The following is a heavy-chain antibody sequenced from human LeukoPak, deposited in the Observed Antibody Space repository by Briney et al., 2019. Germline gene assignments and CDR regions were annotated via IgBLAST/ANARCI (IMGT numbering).Heavy chain of an antibody. D-gene: IGHD6-6*01. Sequence: GGSLRLSCAASGFTFSSYAMSWVRQAPGKGLEWVSATSGSGGSTYYADSAKGRFTISRDNSKNTVYLQMNSLRAEDTAVYYCAKARYSSSWWVVDYWGQGTLVTVSS. V-gene: IGHV3-23*01. CDR2: TSGSGGST. CDR1: GFTFSSYA. J-gene: IGHJ4*02. CDR3: AKARYSSSWWVVDY.